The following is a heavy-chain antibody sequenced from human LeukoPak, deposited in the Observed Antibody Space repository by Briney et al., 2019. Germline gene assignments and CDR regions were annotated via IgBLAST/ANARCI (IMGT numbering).Heavy chain of an antibody. V-gene: IGHV1-18*04. Sequence: GASVKISCKASGYSFTSYGISWVRQAPGQGLEWMGWISSYDGNTNYAQKVQGRVTMTTDSSTSTAYMELSRLRSDDTAVYYCARPIIAVAGTSTYGMDVWGQGTTVTVSS. CDR3: ARPIIAVAGTSTYGMDV. CDR2: ISSYDGNT. CDR1: GYSFTSYG. D-gene: IGHD6-19*01. J-gene: IGHJ6*02.